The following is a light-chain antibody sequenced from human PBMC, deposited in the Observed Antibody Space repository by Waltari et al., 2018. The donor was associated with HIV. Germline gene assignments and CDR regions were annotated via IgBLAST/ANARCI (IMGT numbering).Light chain of an antibody. Sequence: YELRQPPSVSVSPGQTVTITCYGDTLPKRNAYWYQQKSGQAPLLVIYDDNKRPSGIPDRFSGSTSGTMATLTVSRAQVEDEGDYYCYSTDTTGYERVFGGGTKLTVL. CDR1: TLPKRN. CDR3: YSTDTTGYERV. CDR2: DDN. J-gene: IGLJ3*02. V-gene: IGLV3-10*01.